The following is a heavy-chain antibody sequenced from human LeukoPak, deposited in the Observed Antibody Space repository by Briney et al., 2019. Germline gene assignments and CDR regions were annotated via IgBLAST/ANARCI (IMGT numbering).Heavy chain of an antibody. Sequence: GGSLRLSCAASGFTVSSNYMSWVRQAPGKGPEWVSVIYSGGSTYYADSVKDRFTISRDNSKNTLYPQMNSLRAEDTAVYYCARVPGQQLVIDPWGQGTLVTVSS. CDR3: ARVPGQQLVIDP. CDR1: GFTVSSNY. V-gene: IGHV3-66*01. CDR2: IYSGGST. J-gene: IGHJ5*02. D-gene: IGHD6-13*01.